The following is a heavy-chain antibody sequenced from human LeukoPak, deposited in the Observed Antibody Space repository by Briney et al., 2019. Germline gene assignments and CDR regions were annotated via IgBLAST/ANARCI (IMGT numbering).Heavy chain of an antibody. V-gene: IGHV3-9*01. J-gene: IGHJ4*02. CDR3: ARDTGAALDY. CDR1: GFTFDDYA. CDR2: ISWNSGSI. Sequence: GGSLRLSCAASGFTFDDYAMHWVRQAPGKGLEWVSGISWNSGSIGYADSVKGRFTISRDNAKNSLYLQMNSLRAEDTAVYYCARDTGAALDYWGQGTLVTVSS. D-gene: IGHD6-13*01.